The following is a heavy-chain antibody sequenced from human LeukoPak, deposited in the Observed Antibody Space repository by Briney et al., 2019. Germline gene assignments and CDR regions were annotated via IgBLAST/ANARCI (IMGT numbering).Heavy chain of an antibody. CDR1: RLTFPSSA. CDR2: IFVVRGNT. Sequence: SVTGSCKASRLTFPSSAMQWVRQASGQRLAWIGWIFVVRGNTNYAQKFQERVTITRDMSTSTAYMELSSLRSEDTAVYYCAAASENLTGYRYYYYYGMDVWGQGTTVTVSS. J-gene: IGHJ6*02. CDR3: AAASENLTGYRYYYYYGMDV. V-gene: IGHV1-58*02. D-gene: IGHD3-9*01.